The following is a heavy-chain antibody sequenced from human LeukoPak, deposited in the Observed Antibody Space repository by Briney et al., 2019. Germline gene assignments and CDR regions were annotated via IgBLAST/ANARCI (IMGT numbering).Heavy chain of an antibody. CDR2: VWHDGGKK. CDR1: GFTFSNYG. Sequence: GRSLRLSCAASGFTFSNYGMHWVRQAPGKGLEWVAIVWHDGGKKYYADSVKDRFTISRDNSENTVYLQMNSLRAEDTAVYYCAKDGPEIANAYYYYMDVWGKGTTVTVSS. V-gene: IGHV3-33*06. D-gene: IGHD2-21*01. J-gene: IGHJ6*03. CDR3: AKDGPEIANAYYYYMDV.